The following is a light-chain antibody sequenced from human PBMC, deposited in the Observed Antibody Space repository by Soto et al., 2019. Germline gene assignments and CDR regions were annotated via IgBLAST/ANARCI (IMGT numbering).Light chain of an antibody. Sequence: EIVLTQSPATLSLSPGERATLSCRTSQSVSQYFAWYQQKPGRAPRLLIYDASRRATGTPARFIGSGSGTDVTLPISSLEPEDFSIYYCQQRSNSPFTFGKGTRLEIK. V-gene: IGKV3-11*01. J-gene: IGKJ5*01. CDR3: QQRSNSPFT. CDR2: DAS. CDR1: QSVSQY.